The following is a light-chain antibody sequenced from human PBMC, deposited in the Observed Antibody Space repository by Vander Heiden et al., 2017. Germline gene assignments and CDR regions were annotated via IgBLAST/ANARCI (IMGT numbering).Light chain of an antibody. J-gene: IGKJ2*01. CDR1: QSISIY. CDR2: GAS. CDR3: QQSYRTPYT. V-gene: IGKV1-39*01. Sequence: DIQMTQSPSTLSASVGDKVTITCRASQSISIYLNWYQQRPGKAPELLIPGASSLHSGVPSRFSGSGSGTVFTLTINSLQPDDFATYYCQQSYRTPYTFGQGSNLEIK.